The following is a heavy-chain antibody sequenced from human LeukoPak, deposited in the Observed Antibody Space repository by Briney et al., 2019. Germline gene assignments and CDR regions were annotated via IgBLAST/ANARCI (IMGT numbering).Heavy chain of an antibody. V-gene: IGHV1-18*01. CDR3: ARDREFYLSDIVATMKTSYFDY. CDR2: ISAYNGNT. D-gene: IGHD5-12*01. CDR1: GYTFTSYG. J-gene: IGHJ4*02. Sequence: VASVKVSCKASGYTFTSYGISWVRQAPGQGLKWMGWISAYNGNTNYAQKLQGRVTMTTDTSTSTAYMELRSLRSDDTAVYYCARDREFYLSDIVATMKTSYFDYWGQGTLVTVSS.